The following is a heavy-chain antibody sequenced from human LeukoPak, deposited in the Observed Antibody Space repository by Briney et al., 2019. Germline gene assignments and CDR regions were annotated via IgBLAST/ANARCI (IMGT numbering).Heavy chain of an antibody. J-gene: IGHJ5*02. CDR2: ISTYNGDT. CDR3: AKDPKPVALDGSDP. Sequence: GASVKVSCKSSGYTFSSYGFSWVRQAPGQGLEWMGWISTYNGDTHYAQKFQGRVTMTTDTSTSTAYMELRRLRSDDTAVYYCAKDPKPVALDGSDPWGQGTLVTVSS. CDR1: GYTFSSYG. D-gene: IGHD6-19*01. V-gene: IGHV1-18*01.